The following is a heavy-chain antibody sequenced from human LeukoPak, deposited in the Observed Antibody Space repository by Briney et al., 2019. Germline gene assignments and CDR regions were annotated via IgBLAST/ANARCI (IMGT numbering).Heavy chain of an antibody. D-gene: IGHD6-19*01. J-gene: IGHJ4*02. CDR3: ARRGYSSGWYVPYSKGYYFDY. V-gene: IGHV1-8*01. CDR1: GYTFTSYD. Sequence: ASVKVSCKASGYTFTSYDINWVRQATGQGLEWMGWMNPNSGNTGYAQKFQGRVTMTRNTSISTAYMELSSLRSEDTAVYYCARRGYSSGWYVPYSKGYYFDYWGQGTLVTVSS. CDR2: MNPNSGNT.